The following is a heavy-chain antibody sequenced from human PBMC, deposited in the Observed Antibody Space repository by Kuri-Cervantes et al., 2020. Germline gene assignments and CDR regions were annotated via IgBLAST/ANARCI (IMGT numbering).Heavy chain of an antibody. V-gene: IGHV1-69*13. D-gene: IGHD4-17*01. Sequence: SVKVSCKASGGTFSSYAISWLRQAPGQGLEWMGGIIPIFGTANYAQKFQGRVTITADESTSTAYMELSSLRSEDTAVYYCSTDTVTTTGNAFDIWGQGTMVTVSS. CDR1: GGTFSSYA. J-gene: IGHJ3*02. CDR3: STDTVTTTGNAFDI. CDR2: IIPIFGTA.